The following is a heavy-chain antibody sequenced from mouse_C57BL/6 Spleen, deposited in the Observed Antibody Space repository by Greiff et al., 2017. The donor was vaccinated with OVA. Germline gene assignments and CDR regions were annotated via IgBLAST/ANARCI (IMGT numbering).Heavy chain of an antibody. V-gene: IGHV1-39*01. CDR2: INPNYGTT. J-gene: IGHJ1*03. D-gene: IGHD2-4*01. CDR3: ARNYDYGWYFDV. Sequence: VQLKESGPELVKPGASVKISCKASGYSFTDYNMNWVKQSNGQSLEWIGVINPNYGTTSYNQKFKGKATLTVDQSSSTAYMQLNSLTSEDSAVYYCARNYDYGWYFDVWGTGTTVTVSS. CDR1: GYSFTDYN.